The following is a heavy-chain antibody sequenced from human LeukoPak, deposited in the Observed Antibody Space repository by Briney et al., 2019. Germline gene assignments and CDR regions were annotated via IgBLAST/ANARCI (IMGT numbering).Heavy chain of an antibody. CDR2: IYPGDSDT. J-gene: IGHJ3*02. CDR3: ARYGKSGTYSHGFDI. Sequence: GESLKISCEAFGYSFTGHWIGWVRQMPGRGLEFMGTIYPGDSDTRYSPSFEGRVSISVDKSINTAYLQWSGLKASDTAMYYCARYGKSGTYSHGFDIWAKGQWSLSLQ. CDR1: GYSFTGHW. V-gene: IGHV5-51*01. D-gene: IGHD3-10*01.